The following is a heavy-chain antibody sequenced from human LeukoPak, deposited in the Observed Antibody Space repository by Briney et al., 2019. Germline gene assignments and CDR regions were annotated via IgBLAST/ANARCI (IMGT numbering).Heavy chain of an antibody. D-gene: IGHD5-12*01. CDR1: GFTFSSYN. CDR2: ISYDGSNK. CDR3: AKAPRWEATITFDY. V-gene: IGHV3-30*18. Sequence: VGSLRLSCAASGFTFSSYNMNWVRQAPGKGLEWVAVISYDGSNKYYADSVKCRFTISRDNSKNTLYLQMNSLRAEDTAVYYCAKAPRWEATITFDYWGQGTLLTVSS. J-gene: IGHJ4*02.